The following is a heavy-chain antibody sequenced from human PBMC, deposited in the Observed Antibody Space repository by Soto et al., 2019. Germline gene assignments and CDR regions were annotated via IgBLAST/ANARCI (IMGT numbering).Heavy chain of an antibody. CDR1: GFTFSSYW. V-gene: IGHV3-7*03. Sequence: GGSLRLSCAASGFTFSSYWMSWVRQAPGKGLEWVANIKQDGSEKYYVDSVKGRFTISRDNAKNSLYLQMNSLRAEDTAVYYCARDPRDYGDYELDYWGQGTLVTVSS. J-gene: IGHJ4*02. CDR2: IKQDGSEK. CDR3: ARDPRDYGDYELDY. D-gene: IGHD4-17*01.